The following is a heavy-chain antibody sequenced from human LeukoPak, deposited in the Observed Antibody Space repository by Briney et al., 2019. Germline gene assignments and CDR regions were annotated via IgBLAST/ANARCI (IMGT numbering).Heavy chain of an antibody. Sequence: GGSLRLSCAASGFTFSSYSMNWVRQAPGKGLEWVSSISSSSSYIYYADSVKGRFTISRDNAKNSLYLQMNSLRAEDMALYYCAKDTKAGYSYGTPFDYWGQGTLVTVSS. CDR3: AKDTKAGYSYGTPFDY. CDR1: GFTFSSYS. J-gene: IGHJ4*02. V-gene: IGHV3-21*04. CDR2: ISSSSSYI. D-gene: IGHD5-18*01.